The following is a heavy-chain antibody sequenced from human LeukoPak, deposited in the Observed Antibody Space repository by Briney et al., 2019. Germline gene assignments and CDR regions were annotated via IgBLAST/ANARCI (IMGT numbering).Heavy chain of an antibody. V-gene: IGHV4-59*01. CDR3: VRGYSRIDY. Sequence: SETLSLTCTVSGGSISSYYWSWIRQPPGKGLEWIGYIYYSGSTNYNPSLKSRVTISVDTSRNQFSLKLSSVTAADTAVYYCVRGYSRIDYWGQGTLVTVSS. D-gene: IGHD5-18*01. CDR1: GGSISSYY. J-gene: IGHJ4*02. CDR2: IYYSGST.